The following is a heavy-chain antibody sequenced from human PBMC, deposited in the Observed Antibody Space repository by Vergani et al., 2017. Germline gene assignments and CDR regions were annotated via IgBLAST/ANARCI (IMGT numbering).Heavy chain of an antibody. Sequence: EVQLLESGGGLVQPGGSLRLSCAASGFTFSSYAMSWVRQAPGKGLEWVSAISGSGGSTYYADSVKGRFTISRDNAKNSLYRQMNSLRAEDRALYYCATGDSSSSVRMDYWGQGTLVTVSS. V-gene: IGHV3-23*01. CDR1: GFTFSSYA. J-gene: IGHJ4*02. CDR2: ISGSGGST. D-gene: IGHD6-6*01. CDR3: ATGDSSSSVRMDY.